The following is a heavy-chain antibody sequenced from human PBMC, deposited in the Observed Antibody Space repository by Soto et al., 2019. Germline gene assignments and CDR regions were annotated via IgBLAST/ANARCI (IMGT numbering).Heavy chain of an antibody. CDR1: GFTFSSYW. D-gene: IGHD1-26*01. CDR2: INSDGSST. CDR3: ARIPVGRMYLSYFGY. J-gene: IGHJ4*02. V-gene: IGHV3-74*01. Sequence: PGGSLRLSCAASGFTFSSYWMHGVRQAPGKGLVWVSRINSDGSSTSYADSVKGRFTISRDNAKNTLYLQMNSLRAEDTAVYYCARIPVGRMYLSYFGYWGQGTLVTVSS.